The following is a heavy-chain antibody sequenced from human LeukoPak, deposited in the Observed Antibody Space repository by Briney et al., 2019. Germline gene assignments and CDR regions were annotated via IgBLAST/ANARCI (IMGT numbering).Heavy chain of an antibody. Sequence: SETLSLTCAVYGGSFSGYYWSWIRQPPGKGLELIGEINHSGSTNYNPSLKSRVTISVDTSKNQFSLKLSSVTAADTAVYYCARGRGGGNSPHQDYWGQGTLVTVSS. D-gene: IGHD4-23*01. CDR3: ARGRGGGNSPHQDY. CDR1: GGSFSGYY. CDR2: INHSGST. J-gene: IGHJ4*02. V-gene: IGHV4-34*01.